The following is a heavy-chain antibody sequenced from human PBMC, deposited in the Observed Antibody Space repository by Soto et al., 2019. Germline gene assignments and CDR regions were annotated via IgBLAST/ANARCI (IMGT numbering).Heavy chain of an antibody. CDR2: IYKSGSA. J-gene: IGHJ3*02. CDR3: ARDNSTDYGNYAGAAFDI. V-gene: IGHV4-30-4*01. D-gene: IGHD4-17*01. Sequence: QVQLQESGPGLVKPSQTLSLTCTVSGGSISSGDCNWSWVRQPPGKGLEWIGYIYKSGSAYHNPSLKSLVSISVDASKNQFSLKLTSVTAADTAVYHCARDNSTDYGNYAGAAFDIWGQGTMVTVSS. CDR1: GGSISSGDCN.